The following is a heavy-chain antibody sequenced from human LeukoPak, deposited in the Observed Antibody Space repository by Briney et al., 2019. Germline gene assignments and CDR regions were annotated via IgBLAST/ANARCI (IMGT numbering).Heavy chain of an antibody. D-gene: IGHD3-10*01. Sequence: GRSLRLSCGASGFNFNKYGMHWVRQAPGQGLEWVAVISSDGSYKYHADSVKGRFTISRDNSNNTPYLQMNSLRAEDTAVYYCGKAITMVRGVIVSPDYWGQGTLVTVSS. J-gene: IGHJ4*02. CDR2: ISSDGSYK. CDR3: GKAITMVRGVIVSPDY. CDR1: GFNFNKYG. V-gene: IGHV3-30*18.